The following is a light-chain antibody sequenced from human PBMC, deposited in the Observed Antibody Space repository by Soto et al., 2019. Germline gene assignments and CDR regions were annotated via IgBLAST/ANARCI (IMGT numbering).Light chain of an antibody. V-gene: IGLV2-11*01. CDR2: DVS. J-gene: IGLJ1*01. CDR3: CSYAGSFYYV. Sequence: QSALTQPRSVSGSPGRSVTISCTGTSSDVGGYNYVSWYQQHPGKAPKLMIYDVSKRPSGVPDRFSGSKSGNTASLTISGLQAEDEADYYCCSYAGSFYYVFGTGTKLTVL. CDR1: SSDVGGYNY.